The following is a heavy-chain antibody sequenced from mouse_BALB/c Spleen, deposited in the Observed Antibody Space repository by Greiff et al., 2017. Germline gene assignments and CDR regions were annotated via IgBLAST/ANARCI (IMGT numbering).Heavy chain of an antibody. CDR2: ILPGSGST. Sequence: QVQLQQSGAELMKPGASVKISCKATGYTFSSYWIEWVKQRPGHGLEWIGEILPGSGSTNYNEKFKGKATFTADTSSNTAYMQLSSLTSEDSAVYYCARVRYDGSFAYWGQGTLVTVSA. CDR3: ARVRYDGSFAY. J-gene: IGHJ3*01. V-gene: IGHV1-9*01. D-gene: IGHD2-3*01. CDR1: GYTFSSYW.